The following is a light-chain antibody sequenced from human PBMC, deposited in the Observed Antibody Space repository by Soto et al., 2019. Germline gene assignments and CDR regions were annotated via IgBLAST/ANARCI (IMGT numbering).Light chain of an antibody. CDR3: CSYAGSSTYV. V-gene: IGLV2-23*01. Sequence: QSALTQPASVSGSPGQSITISCTGTSSDVGSYNLVSWYQQHPGKAPKLMIYEDSKRPSGVSNRFSGSKSGNTAALTISGLQDEDDADYYCCSYAGSSTYVFGTGTKVTVL. CDR1: SSDVGSYNL. CDR2: EDS. J-gene: IGLJ1*01.